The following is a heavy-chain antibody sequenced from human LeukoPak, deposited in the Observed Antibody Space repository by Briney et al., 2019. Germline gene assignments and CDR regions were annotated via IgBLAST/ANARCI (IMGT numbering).Heavy chain of an antibody. Sequence: GGSLRLSCAASGFTFSSYAMSWVRQAPGKGQEWVSAISGSGGSTYYADSVKGRFTISRDNSKNTLYLQMNSLRAEDTAVYYCAKEVLRYYYDSSGYYSGYWGQGTLVTVSS. J-gene: IGHJ4*02. CDR3: AKEVLRYYYDSSGYYSGY. CDR2: ISGSGGST. V-gene: IGHV3-23*01. D-gene: IGHD3-22*01. CDR1: GFTFSSYA.